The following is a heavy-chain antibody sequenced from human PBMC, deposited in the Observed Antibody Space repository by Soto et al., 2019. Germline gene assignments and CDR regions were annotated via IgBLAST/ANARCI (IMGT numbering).Heavy chain of an antibody. D-gene: IGHD3-10*01. J-gene: IGHJ4*02. CDR3: ARDPFGGPPDYLDL. V-gene: IGHV3-30*01. CDR1: GFTFSTFA. CDR2: TSSSGDIQ. Sequence: QVQLVESGGGVVQPGRSLRLSCAASGFTFSTFAMHWVRQAPGKGLEWVGVTSSSGDIQYYADSLKGRVTISRDNSKNTVNLQMNSLITDDTAVYYCARDPFGGPPDYLDLWGQGTLVAVSS.